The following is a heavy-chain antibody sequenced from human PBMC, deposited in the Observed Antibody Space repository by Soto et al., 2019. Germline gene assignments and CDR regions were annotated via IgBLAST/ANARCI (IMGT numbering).Heavy chain of an antibody. CDR3: ARDLDSSRWYGPDY. D-gene: IGHD6-13*01. Sequence: GGSLRLSCVGSGFTFSSFEMNWVRQTPGKGLEWLSYIGRSGETIYYADSVKGRLTISRDNSKNTLYLQMNSLRAEDTAVYNCARDLDSSRWYGPDYWGQGTLVTVSS. CDR2: IGRSGETI. J-gene: IGHJ4*02. V-gene: IGHV3-48*03. CDR1: GFTFSSFE.